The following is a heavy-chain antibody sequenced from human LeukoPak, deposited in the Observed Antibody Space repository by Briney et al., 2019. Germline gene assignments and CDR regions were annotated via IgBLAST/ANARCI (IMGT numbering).Heavy chain of an antibody. CDR2: MNPNSGNT. V-gene: IGHV1-8*03. J-gene: IGHJ5*02. D-gene: IGHD3-22*01. CDR3: ARGRGYYDSSGYYYDNWFDL. CDR1: GYTFTSYD. Sequence: ASVKVSCKASGYTFTSYDINWVRQATGQGLEWMGWMNPNSGNTGYAQKFQGRVTITRNTSISTAYMELSSLRSEDTAVYYCARGRGYYDSSGYYYDNWFDLWGQGTLVTVSS.